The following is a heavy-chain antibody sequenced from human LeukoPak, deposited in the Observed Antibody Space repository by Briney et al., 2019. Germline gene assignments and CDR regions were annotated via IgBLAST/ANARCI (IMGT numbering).Heavy chain of an antibody. CDR3: ARDRDYYDSSGYQPPDY. Sequence: PRGSLRLSCAASGFTFSDYYMSWIRQAPGKGLEWVSYISSSGSTIYYADSVKGRFTISRDNAKNSLYLQMNSLGAEDTAVYYCARDRDYYDSSGYQPPDYWGQGALVTVSS. V-gene: IGHV3-11*01. CDR2: ISSSGSTI. J-gene: IGHJ4*02. D-gene: IGHD3-22*01. CDR1: GFTFSDYY.